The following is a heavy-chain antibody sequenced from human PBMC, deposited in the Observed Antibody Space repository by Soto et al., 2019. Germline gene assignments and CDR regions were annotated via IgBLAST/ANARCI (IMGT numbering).Heavy chain of an antibody. V-gene: IGHV3-15*01. Sequence: GGSLRLSCAASGFTFSNAWMSWVRQAPGKGLEWVGRIKSKTDGGTTDYAAPVKGRFTISRDDSKNTLYLQMNSLKTEDTAVYYCTTEVSWYYDILTGYYKCETGYWGQGTLVTVSS. D-gene: IGHD3-9*01. CDR2: IKSKTDGGTT. CDR1: GFTFSNAW. CDR3: TTEVSWYYDILTGYYKCETGY. J-gene: IGHJ4*02.